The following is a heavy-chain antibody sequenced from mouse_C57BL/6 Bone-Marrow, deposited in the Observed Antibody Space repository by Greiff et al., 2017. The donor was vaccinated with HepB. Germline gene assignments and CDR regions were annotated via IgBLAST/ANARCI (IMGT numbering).Heavy chain of an antibody. D-gene: IGHD3-1*01. J-gene: IGHJ3*01. Sequence: VQLQQSGPELVKPGASVKISCKASGYTFTDYYMNWVKQSHGKSLEWIGDINPNNGGTSYNQKFKGKATLTVDKSSSTAYMELRSLTSEDSAVYYCARGGLEAYWGQGTLVTVSA. CDR2: INPNNGGT. V-gene: IGHV1-26*01. CDR1: GYTFTDYY. CDR3: ARGGLEAY.